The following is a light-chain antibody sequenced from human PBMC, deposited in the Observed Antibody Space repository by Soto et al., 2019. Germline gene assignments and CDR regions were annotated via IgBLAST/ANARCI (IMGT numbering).Light chain of an antibody. CDR1: QTISSW. Sequence: DIHMTQSPSTLSGSVGARVTITCRASQTISSWLAWYQQKPGKAPKLLIYKASTLKSGVPSRFSGSGSGTEFTLTISNLQADDFATYYCQHYDNYLFGHGTRLEI. J-gene: IGKJ5*01. CDR2: KAS. V-gene: IGKV1-5*03. CDR3: QHYDNYL.